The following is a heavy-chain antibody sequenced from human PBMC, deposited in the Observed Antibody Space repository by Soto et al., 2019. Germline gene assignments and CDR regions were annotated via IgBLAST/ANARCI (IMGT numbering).Heavy chain of an antibody. D-gene: IGHD6-6*01. CDR3: ARDGGAARLYYYYGMDV. V-gene: IGHV4-30-4*01. Sequence: SETLSLTCTVSGGSISSGDYYWSWIRQPPGKGLEWIGCIYYSGSTYYNPSLKSRVTISVDTSKNQFSLKLSSVTAADTAVYYCARDGGAARLYYYYGMDVWGQGTTVTVSS. CDR1: GGSISSGDYY. J-gene: IGHJ6*02. CDR2: IYYSGST.